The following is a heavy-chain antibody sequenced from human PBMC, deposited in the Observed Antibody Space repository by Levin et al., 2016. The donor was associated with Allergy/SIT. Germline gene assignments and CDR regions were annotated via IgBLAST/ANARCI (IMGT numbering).Heavy chain of an antibody. Sequence: SETLSLTCIVSGDSISSSDYYWGWIRQSPGKGLEWIGNIYYSGTTYYNPSLKSRVTISVDTSKNQFSLKLSSVTAADTAVYYCARHEGPSVELYYWGQGTLVTVSS. D-gene: IGHD1-1*01. J-gene: IGHJ4*02. CDR3: ARHEGPSVELYY. CDR2: IYYSGTT. CDR1: GDSISSSDYY. V-gene: IGHV4-39*01.